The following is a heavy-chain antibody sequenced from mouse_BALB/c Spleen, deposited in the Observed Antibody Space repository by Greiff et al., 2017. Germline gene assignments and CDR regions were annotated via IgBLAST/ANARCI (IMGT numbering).Heavy chain of an antibody. D-gene: IGHD2-1*01. J-gene: IGHJ4*01. CDR2: ISNGGGST. V-gene: IGHV5-12-2*01. Sequence: DVKLVESGGGLVQPGGSLKLSCAASGFTFSSYTMSWVRQTPEKRLEWVAYISNGGGSTYYPDTVKGRFTISRDNAKNTLYLQMSSLKSEDTAMYYCARRSYGNYPYYAMDYWGQGTSVTVSS. CDR1: GFTFSSYT. CDR3: ARRSYGNYPYYAMDY.